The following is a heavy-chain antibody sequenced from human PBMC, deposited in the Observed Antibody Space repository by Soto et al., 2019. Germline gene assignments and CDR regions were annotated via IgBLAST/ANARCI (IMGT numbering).Heavy chain of an antibody. Sequence: SETLSLTCTVSGGSFSSYYWSWIRQPAGKGLEWIGRIYTSGITNYNPSLKSRVTMSVDTSSKQFSLNMTSVTAADTAVYFCARELAEAARSLDFWGLATMVTV. CDR3: ARELAEAARSLDF. CDR2: IYTSGIT. V-gene: IGHV4-4*07. J-gene: IGHJ4*01. D-gene: IGHD6-6*01. CDR1: GGSFSSYY.